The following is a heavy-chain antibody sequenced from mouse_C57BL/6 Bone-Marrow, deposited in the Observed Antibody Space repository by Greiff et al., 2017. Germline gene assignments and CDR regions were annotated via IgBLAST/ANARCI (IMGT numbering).Heavy chain of an antibody. D-gene: IGHD2-5*01. Sequence: QVQLQQSGAELVKPGASVKMSCKASGYTFTSYWITWVKQRPGQGLEWIGDIYPGSGSTNYNETFKSKATLTVDTSASTAYMQLSSLTSEYSAVYYCARPYYSNYWYFDVWGTGTTVTVSS. CDR2: IYPGSGST. CDR3: ARPYYSNYWYFDV. V-gene: IGHV1-55*01. J-gene: IGHJ1*03. CDR1: GYTFTSYW.